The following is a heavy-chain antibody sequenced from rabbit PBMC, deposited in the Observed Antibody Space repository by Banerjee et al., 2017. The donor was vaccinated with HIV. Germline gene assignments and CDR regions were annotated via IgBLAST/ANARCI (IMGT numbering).Heavy chain of an antibody. CDR2: IDGGNSGSA. V-gene: IGHV1S40*01. Sequence: QSLEESGGDLVKPGASLPLTCTASGFSFSSSYYMCWVRQAPGKGLEWIACIDGGNSGSAYYANWAKGRFTISKTSSTTVTLQMTSLTAADTATYFCARDLAGVAGWNFNLWGPGTLVTVS. J-gene: IGHJ4*01. D-gene: IGHD4-1*01. CDR3: ARDLAGVAGWNFNL. CDR1: GFSFSSSYY.